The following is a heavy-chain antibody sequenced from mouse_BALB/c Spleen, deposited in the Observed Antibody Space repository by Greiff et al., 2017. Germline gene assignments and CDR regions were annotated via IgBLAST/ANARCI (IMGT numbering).Heavy chain of an antibody. CDR1: GYTFTDYW. CDR2: IDTSDSYT. D-gene: IGHD2-3*01. Sequence: QVQLKQPGAELVMPGASVKMSCKASGYTFTDYWMHWVKQRPGQGLEWIGAIDTSDSYTSYNQKFKGKATLTVDESSSTAYMQLSSLTSEDSAVYYCARWGYDGYYEFAYWGQGTLVTVSA. J-gene: IGHJ3*01. CDR3: ARWGYDGYYEFAY. V-gene: IGHV1-69*01.